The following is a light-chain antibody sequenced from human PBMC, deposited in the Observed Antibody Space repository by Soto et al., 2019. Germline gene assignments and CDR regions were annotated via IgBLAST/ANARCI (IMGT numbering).Light chain of an antibody. CDR1: QSVSSSY. CDR3: QQYGSSPWT. V-gene: IGKV3-20*01. Sequence: EIVLTQSPGTLSLSPGERATLSCRASQSVSSSYLAWYLQKPGQAPRLLVYGASSRATGIPDRFSGSGSGADFTLTISRLEPKDFAVYYCQQYGSSPWTFGQGTKVEIK. CDR2: GAS. J-gene: IGKJ1*01.